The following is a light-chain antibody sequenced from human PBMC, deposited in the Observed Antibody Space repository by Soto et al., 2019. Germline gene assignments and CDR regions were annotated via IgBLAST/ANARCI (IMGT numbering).Light chain of an antibody. J-gene: IGKJ2*01. CDR2: AAS. Sequence: DIQMTQSPSSLSASVGDRVTITCRASQSISSYLNWYQQKPGKAPKLLIYAASSLQSGVASRFSGSGSGTDFTLTIISLQPEDFATDYCQQSYSTPGTFGQGTKLEIK. CDR1: QSISSY. CDR3: QQSYSTPGT. V-gene: IGKV1-39*01.